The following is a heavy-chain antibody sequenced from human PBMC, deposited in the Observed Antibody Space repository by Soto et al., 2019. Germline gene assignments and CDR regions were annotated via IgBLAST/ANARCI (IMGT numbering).Heavy chain of an antibody. J-gene: IGHJ4*02. CDR3: ARGAMAYGSVDY. Sequence: SETLSLTCTVSGGSISSGGYYWSWIRQHPGKGLEWIGYIYYSGSTYYNPSLKSRVTISVDTSKNQFSLKVSSVTAADTAVYYCARGAMAYGSVDYWGQGTLVTVSS. CDR1: GGSISSGGYY. D-gene: IGHD5-18*01. CDR2: IYYSGST. V-gene: IGHV4-31*03.